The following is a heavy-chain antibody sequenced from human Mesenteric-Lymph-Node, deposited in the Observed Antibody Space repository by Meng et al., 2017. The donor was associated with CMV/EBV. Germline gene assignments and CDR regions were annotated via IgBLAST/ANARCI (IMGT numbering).Heavy chain of an antibody. CDR1: GFSFSTYA. V-gene: IGHV3-30*02. Sequence: GESLKISCAASGFSFSTYAMHWVRQAPGKGLEWVAFIRFDGSNDYYAASVKGRFTISRDNSKNTLYLQMNSLTSEDTAMYYCASPREGYDFWRGYPSRDYYYYYGMDVWGRGTTVTVSS. CDR3: ASPREGYDFWRGYPSRDYYYYYGMDV. D-gene: IGHD3-3*01. CDR2: IRFDGSND. J-gene: IGHJ6*02.